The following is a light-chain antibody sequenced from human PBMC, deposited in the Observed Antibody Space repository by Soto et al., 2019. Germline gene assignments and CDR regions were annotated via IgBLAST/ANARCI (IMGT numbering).Light chain of an antibody. CDR2: VNSGGSH. CDR1: SGHSSYD. J-gene: IGLJ2*01. Sequence: QLVLTQSPSASASLGASVKLTCTLSSGHSSYDIAWHQQQPDKGPRFLMTVNSGGSHNKGDGIPDRFSGSSSGAERYLPISILRSEEESDYYCQTWGTGYVVFGGGTKLTVL. CDR3: QTWGTGYVV. V-gene: IGLV4-69*01.